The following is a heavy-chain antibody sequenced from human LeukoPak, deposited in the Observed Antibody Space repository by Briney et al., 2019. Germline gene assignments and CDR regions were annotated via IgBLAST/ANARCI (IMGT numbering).Heavy chain of an antibody. CDR2: INHSGST. CDR1: GGSFSGYY. J-gene: IGHJ5*02. Sequence: PSETLSLTCAVYGGSFSGYYWSWIRQPPGKGLEWIGEINHSGSTNYNPSLKSRVTISVDTSKNQFSLKLSSVTAADTAVYYCARWGITGPDGWFDPWGQGTLVTVSS. V-gene: IGHV4-34*01. CDR3: ARWGITGPDGWFDP. D-gene: IGHD1-20*01.